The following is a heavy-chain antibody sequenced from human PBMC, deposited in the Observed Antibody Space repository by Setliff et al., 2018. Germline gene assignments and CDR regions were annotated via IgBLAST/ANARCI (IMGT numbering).Heavy chain of an antibody. J-gene: IGHJ4*02. Sequence: LSLTCTVSGDSISNYYWNWIRQPAGKGLEWIGRIYVTESTKYNPSLKSRVTLSIDTSKNQFSLKLSSVTAADAALYYCAASRAYTGAVEEWFLPKTFDFWGQGSPVTSPQ. CDR2: IYVTEST. D-gene: IGHD3-10*01. V-gene: IGHV4-4*07. CDR1: GDSISNYY. CDR3: AASRAYTGAVEEWFLPKTFDF.